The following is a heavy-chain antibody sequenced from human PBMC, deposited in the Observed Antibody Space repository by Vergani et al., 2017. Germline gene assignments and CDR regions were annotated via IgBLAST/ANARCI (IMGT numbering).Heavy chain of an antibody. V-gene: IGHV3-23*01. CDR1: GFTFSSYA. D-gene: IGHD4-23*01. CDR3: AKEIWDYGGNSVGPHAFDI. CDR2: ISGSGGST. Sequence: EVQLLESGGGLVQPGGSLRLSCAASGFTFSSYAMSWVRPAPGKGLEWVSAISGSGGSTYYADSVKGRFTISRDNSKNTLYLQMNSLRAEDTAVYYCAKEIWDYGGNSVGPHAFDIWGQGTMVTVSS. J-gene: IGHJ3*02.